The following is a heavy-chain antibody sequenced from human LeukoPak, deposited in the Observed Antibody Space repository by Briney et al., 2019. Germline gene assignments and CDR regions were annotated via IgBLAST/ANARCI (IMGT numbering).Heavy chain of an antibody. J-gene: IGHJ6*02. V-gene: IGHV5-51*01. CDR2: IYPGDSDT. Sequence: GESLKISCKGSGYSFTSYWIGWVRQMPGKGLEWMGIIYPGDSDTTYSPSFQGQVTISAGKSISTAYLQWSSLKASDTAMYYCARRDGYCSSTSCYADYYYGMDVWGQGTPVTVSS. D-gene: IGHD2-2*01. CDR3: ARRDGYCSSTSCYADYYYGMDV. CDR1: GYSFTSYW.